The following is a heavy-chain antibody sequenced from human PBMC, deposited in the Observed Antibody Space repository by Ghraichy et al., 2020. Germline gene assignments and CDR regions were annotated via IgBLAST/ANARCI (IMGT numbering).Heavy chain of an antibody. J-gene: IGHJ3*02. CDR1: GFTFSNAW. D-gene: IGHD3-16*02. Sequence: GESLNISCAASGFTFSNAWMSWVRQAPGKGLEWVGRIKSNTDGGTTDYAAPVKGRFTISRDDSKNTLYLQMNSLKTEDTAVYFCTTYPVPCGAFEIWGQGTMVTVPS. CDR2: IKSNTDGGTT. CDR3: TTYPVPCGAFEI. V-gene: IGHV3-15*01.